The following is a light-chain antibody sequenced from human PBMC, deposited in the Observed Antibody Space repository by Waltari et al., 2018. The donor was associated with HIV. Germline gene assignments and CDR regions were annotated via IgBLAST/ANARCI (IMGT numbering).Light chain of an antibody. Sequence: QSLLTQPPSVSGAPGKRVTIPRPGSSANIGAGYAVPWYHQVPGTAPKLVIYANNNRASGVPDRFSGSKFGPSASLAITGLQAEDEGTYYCQSYDSGSSGSVFGGGTKLTVL. V-gene: IGLV1-40*01. J-gene: IGLJ2*01. CDR2: ANN. CDR3: QSYDSGSSGSV. CDR1: SANIGAGYA.